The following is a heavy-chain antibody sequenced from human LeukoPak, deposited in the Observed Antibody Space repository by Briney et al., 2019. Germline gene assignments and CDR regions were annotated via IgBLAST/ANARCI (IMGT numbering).Heavy chain of an antibody. CDR3: ASSYYDFWSGYSLTYYFDY. Sequence: GRSLRLSCAASGFTFSSYEMNWVRQAPGKGLEWVSYISSSGSTIYYADSVKGRFTISRDNAKNSLYLQMNSLRAEDTAVYYCASSYYDFWSGYSLTYYFDYGGHGTLVTVSS. D-gene: IGHD3-3*01. J-gene: IGHJ4*01. CDR2: ISSSGSTI. CDR1: GFTFSSYE. V-gene: IGHV3-48*03.